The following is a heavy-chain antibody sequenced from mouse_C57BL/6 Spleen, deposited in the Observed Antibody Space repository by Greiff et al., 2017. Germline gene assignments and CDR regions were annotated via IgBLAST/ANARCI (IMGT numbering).Heavy chain of an antibody. V-gene: IGHV14-4*01. CDR3: TARTTVVATDAY. J-gene: IGHJ3*01. CDR1: GFNIKDDY. CDR2: IDPENGDT. Sequence: VQLKQSGAELVRPGASVKLSCTASGFNIKDDYMHWVKQRPEQGLEWIGWIDPENGDTDYASKFQGKATITADTSSNTAYLQLSSLTSEDTAVYYCTARTTVVATDAYWGQGTLVTVSA. D-gene: IGHD1-1*01.